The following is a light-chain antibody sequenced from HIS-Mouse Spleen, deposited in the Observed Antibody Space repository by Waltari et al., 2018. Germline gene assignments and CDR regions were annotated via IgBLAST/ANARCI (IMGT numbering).Light chain of an antibody. J-gene: IGKJ1*01. CDR2: KAS. Sequence: IRMTQSPSSLSASTGDRVTITCRASQGISSYLAWYQQKPGKAPKLLIYKASSLESGVPSRFSGSGSGTEFTLTISSLQPDDFATYYCQQYNSYSWTFGQGTKVEIK. V-gene: IGKV1-5*03. CDR3: QQYNSYSWT. CDR1: QGISSY.